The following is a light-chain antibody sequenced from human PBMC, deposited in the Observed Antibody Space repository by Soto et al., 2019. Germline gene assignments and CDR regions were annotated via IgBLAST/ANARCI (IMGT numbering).Light chain of an antibody. Sequence: SYELTQPPSLSVAPVQTARTTGGGNNIEIKSVHWYQQKPGQAPVLVVYDDGDRTTGIPERFSGSKSGNTATLTTSRVEAGDEADYYCQVWDTTNPVIFGGGTKLTVL. CDR3: QVWDTTNPVI. J-gene: IGLJ2*01. V-gene: IGLV3-21*02. CDR2: DDG. CDR1: NIEIKS.